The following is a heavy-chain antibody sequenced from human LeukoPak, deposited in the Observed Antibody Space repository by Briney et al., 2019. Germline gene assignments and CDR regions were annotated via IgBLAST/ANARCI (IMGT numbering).Heavy chain of an antibody. J-gene: IGHJ6*02. CDR1: GFTFSSYW. D-gene: IGHD2-21*02. CDR2: IKQDGSEK. CDR3: ARDKTTRLLFLNYLYGMEV. V-gene: IGHV3-7*01. Sequence: GGSLKLSCAASGFTFSSYWMSWVRQAPGKGLEWVANIKQDGSEKYYVDSVKGRFTIYRDNAKNSLYLQMNSLRAEDTAVYYCARDKTTRLLFLNYLYGMEVWGQGTRVSVSS.